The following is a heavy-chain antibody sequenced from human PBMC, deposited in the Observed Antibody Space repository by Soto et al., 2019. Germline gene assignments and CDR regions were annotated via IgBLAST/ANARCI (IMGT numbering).Heavy chain of an antibody. V-gene: IGHV4-59*01. CDR3: ARGGGDLDS. CDR1: GGSISRYY. Sequence: SETLSLTCTVSGGSISRYYWSWIRQPPGKGLEWIGYIYYSGSTNYNPSLKSRVTISVDTSKNQFSLKLSSVTAADTAVYYCARGGGDLDSWGQGTLVT. J-gene: IGHJ4*02. CDR2: IYYSGST. D-gene: IGHD2-21*01.